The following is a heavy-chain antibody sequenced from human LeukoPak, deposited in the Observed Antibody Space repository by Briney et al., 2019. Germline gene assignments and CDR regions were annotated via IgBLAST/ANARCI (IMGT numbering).Heavy chain of an antibody. V-gene: IGHV3-30*18. CDR2: ISYDGSNK. CDR3: AKDDYAGYSSSFAGMDV. J-gene: IGHJ6*02. D-gene: IGHD6-13*01. Sequence: PGRSLRLSCAASEFTFSSYGRHWVRQAPGKGLEWVAVISYDGSNKYYADSVKGRFTISRDNSKNTLYLQMNSLRAEDTAVYYCAKDDYAGYSSSFAGMDVWGQGTTVTVSS. CDR1: EFTFSSYG.